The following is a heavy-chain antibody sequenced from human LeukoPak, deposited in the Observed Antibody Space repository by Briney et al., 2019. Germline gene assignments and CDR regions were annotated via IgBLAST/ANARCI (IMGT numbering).Heavy chain of an antibody. CDR1: GFTFSSYG. J-gene: IGHJ4*02. CDR3: AKDQKVVVPVATDFDY. V-gene: IGHV3-30*18. CDR2: ISYDGSNK. D-gene: IGHD2-2*01. Sequence: HPGGSLRLSCAASGFTFSSYGMHWVRQAPGKGLEWVAVISYDGSNKYYADSVKGRFTISRDNSRNTLNLQMNSLRAEDTAVYYCAKDQKVVVPVATDFDYWAREPWSPSPQ.